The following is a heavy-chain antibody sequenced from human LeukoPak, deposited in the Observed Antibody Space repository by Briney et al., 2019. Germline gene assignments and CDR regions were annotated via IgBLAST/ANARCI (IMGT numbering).Heavy chain of an antibody. D-gene: IGHD2-15*01. J-gene: IGHJ3*02. V-gene: IGHV3-11*01. Sequence: GGSLRLSCAASGFSFSDYYMSWIRQAPGKGLEWVSYISDSGSTTIYYADSVKGRFTISRDNSKNTLYLQMNSLRAEDTAVYYCAKSTSYCSGGSCFSEAFDIWGQGTMVTVSS. CDR3: AKSTSYCSGGSCFSEAFDI. CDR2: ISDSGSTTI. CDR1: GFSFSDYY.